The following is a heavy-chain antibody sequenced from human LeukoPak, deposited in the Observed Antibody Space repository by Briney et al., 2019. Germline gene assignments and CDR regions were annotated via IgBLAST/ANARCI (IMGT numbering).Heavy chain of an antibody. V-gene: IGHV1-69*05. CDR1: GGTFSSYA. J-gene: IGHJ6*03. CDR2: IIPIFGTA. CDR3: ARDSPNYYDSSGYYYSGYMDV. D-gene: IGHD3-22*01. Sequence: SVKVSCKASGGTFSSYAISWVRQAPGQGLEWMGGIIPIFGTANYAQKFQGRVTITTDESTSTAYMELSSLRSEDTAVYYCARDSPNYYDSSGYYYSGYMDVWGKGTTVTVSS.